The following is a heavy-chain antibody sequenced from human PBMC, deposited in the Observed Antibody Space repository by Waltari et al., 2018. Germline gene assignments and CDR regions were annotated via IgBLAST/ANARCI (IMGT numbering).Heavy chain of an antibody. J-gene: IGHJ4*02. CDR1: GFTFSSDS. CDR3: ARDLGWGDY. CDR2: ISSSSSTI. D-gene: IGHD6-19*01. Sequence: EVQLVESGGGLVQPGGSLRLSCEAYGFTFSSDSMNWVRQAPGKGLEWVSYISSSSSTIYYADSVKGRFTISRDNAKNSLYLQMNSLRAEDTAVYYCARDLGWGDYWGQGTLVTVSS. V-gene: IGHV3-48*04.